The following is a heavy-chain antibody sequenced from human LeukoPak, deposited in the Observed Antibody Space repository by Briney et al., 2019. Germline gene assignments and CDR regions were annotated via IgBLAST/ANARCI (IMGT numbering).Heavy chain of an antibody. J-gene: IGHJ4*02. CDR1: GITLSNYG. CDR3: AKRGVVIRAVIIVGFHKEAYYFDY. V-gene: IGHV3-23*01. CDR2: ISDRGGST. Sequence: GGSLRLPCAVSGITLSNYGMSWVRPAPGKGLQWVAGISDRGGSTNYADSVKGRFTISRDNSKNTLYLQMNSLRAEDTAVYFCAKRGVVIRAVIIVGFHKEAYYFDYWGQGALVTVSS. D-gene: IGHD3-10*01.